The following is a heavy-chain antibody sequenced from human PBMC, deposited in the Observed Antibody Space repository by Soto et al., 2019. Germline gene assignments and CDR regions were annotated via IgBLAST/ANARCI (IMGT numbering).Heavy chain of an antibody. CDR3: TTRTTMLRYYYYYYMDV. CDR2: IKSKTDGGTT. D-gene: IGHD2-2*01. V-gene: IGHV3-15*01. Sequence: GGSLRLSCAASGFTFSNAWMSWVRQAPGKGLEWVGRIKSKTDGGTTDYAAPVKGRFTISRDDSKNTLYLQMNSLKTEDTAVYYCTTRTTMLRYYYYYYMDVWGKGTTVTVSS. CDR1: GFTFSNAW. J-gene: IGHJ6*03.